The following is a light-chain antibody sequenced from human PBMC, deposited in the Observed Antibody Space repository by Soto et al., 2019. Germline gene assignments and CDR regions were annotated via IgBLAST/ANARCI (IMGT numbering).Light chain of an antibody. CDR2: DVS. CDR3: SSYTSSSTPVV. Sequence: QSALTQPASVSGSPGXSITISXXGTXXXXGGYNYVSWYQQHPGKAPKLMIYDVSNRPSGVSNRFSGSKSGNTASLTISGLQAEDEADYYCSSYTSSSTPVVFGGGTKLTVL. J-gene: IGLJ2*01. V-gene: IGLV2-14*01. CDR1: XXXXGGYNY.